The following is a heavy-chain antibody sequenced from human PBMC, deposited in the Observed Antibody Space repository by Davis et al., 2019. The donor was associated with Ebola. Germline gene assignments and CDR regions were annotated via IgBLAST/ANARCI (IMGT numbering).Heavy chain of an antibody. D-gene: IGHD3-3*01. V-gene: IGHV3-30-3*01. CDR2: ISYDGSNE. J-gene: IGHJ4*02. Sequence: GESLKISCAASGFIFSRYAMRWVRQAPGKGLEWLAVISYDGSNEYYAVSVKGRFIVSRDNSKNTLSLQMNSLRGEDTAVYYCARVQNYDFWSGLGYWGQGVLVTVSS. CDR1: GFIFSRYA. CDR3: ARVQNYDFWSGLGY.